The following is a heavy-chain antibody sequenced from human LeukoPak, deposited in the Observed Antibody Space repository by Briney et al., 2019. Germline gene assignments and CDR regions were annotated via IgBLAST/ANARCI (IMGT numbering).Heavy chain of an antibody. D-gene: IGHD2-21*02. J-gene: IGHJ4*02. Sequence: GGSLRLSCAASGFTFSTYWMNWYRQAPGKGLEWVGNINQDASEINYVDSVRGRFTISRDNAKNSLHLQMNSLRAEDTAVYYCATDRDNSDWQKRFDSWGQGALVTVSS. V-gene: IGHV3-7*01. CDR1: GFTFSTYW. CDR2: INQDASEI. CDR3: ATDRDNSDWQKRFDS.